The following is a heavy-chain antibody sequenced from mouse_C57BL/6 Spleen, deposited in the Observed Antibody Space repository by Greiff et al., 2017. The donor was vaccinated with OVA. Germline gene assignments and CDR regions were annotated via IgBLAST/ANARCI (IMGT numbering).Heavy chain of an antibody. CDR1: GYTFTDYN. CDR3: AREEMWAFAY. J-gene: IGHJ3*01. V-gene: IGHV1-22*01. Sequence: VQLKESGPELVKPGASVKMSCKASGYTFTDYNMHWVKQSHGKSLEWIGYINPNNGGTSYNQKFKGKATLTVNKSSSTAYMELRSLTSEDSAVYYCAREEMWAFAYWGQGTLVTVSA. CDR2: INPNNGGT.